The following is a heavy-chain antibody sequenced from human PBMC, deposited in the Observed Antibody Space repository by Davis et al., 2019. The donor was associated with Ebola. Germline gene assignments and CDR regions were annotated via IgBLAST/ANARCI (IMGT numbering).Heavy chain of an antibody. D-gene: IGHD6-13*01. CDR2: IKQDGTEK. J-gene: IGHJ4*02. CDR3: ARVYSAYYFDL. Sequence: GGSLRLSCAASGFTFSRHGMHWVRQAPGKGLEWVANIKQDGTEKYYVDSVKGRFTISRDNAKNSLSLQMNSLRAEDTAVYYCARVYSAYYFDLWGQGTLVTVSS. V-gene: IGHV3-7*01. CDR1: GFTFSRHG.